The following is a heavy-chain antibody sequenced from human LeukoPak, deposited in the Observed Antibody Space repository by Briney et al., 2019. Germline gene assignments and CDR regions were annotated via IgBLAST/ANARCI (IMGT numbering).Heavy chain of an antibody. V-gene: IGHV3-30-3*01. CDR1: GFTFSSYA. CDR3: AREADTAMVFDY. Sequence: QPGGSLRLSCAASGFTFSSYAMHWVRQAPGKGLEWVAVISYDGSNKYYADSVKGRFTISRDNSKNTLYLQMNSLRAEDTAVYYCAREADTAMVFDYWGQGTLVTVSS. D-gene: IGHD5-18*01. J-gene: IGHJ4*02. CDR2: ISYDGSNK.